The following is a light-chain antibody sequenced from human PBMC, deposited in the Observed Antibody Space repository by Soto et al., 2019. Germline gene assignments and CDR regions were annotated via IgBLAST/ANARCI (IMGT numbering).Light chain of an antibody. Sequence: EIVLTQSPGTLSLSPGERATLSCRASQSVSSSYLAWYQQEPGQAPRLLIYGASRRATGIPDRFSGSGSGTDFTLTISRLEPEVFAVYYCQQYGTSPFTFGPGTKVDIK. V-gene: IGKV3-20*01. CDR2: GAS. J-gene: IGKJ3*01. CDR3: QQYGTSPFT. CDR1: QSVSSSY.